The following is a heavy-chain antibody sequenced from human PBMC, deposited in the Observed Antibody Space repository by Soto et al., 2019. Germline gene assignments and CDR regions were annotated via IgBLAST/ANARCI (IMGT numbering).Heavy chain of an antibody. Sequence: GASVKVSCKASGYTFTAHFLHWVRQAAGQGLQGMGWLNPKRGGHHFPQKFQGRLTMTRDTSISPAYPELSWQGPGETALHYLWRVSRPVGATTTYDYWGQGTLVTVSS. J-gene: IGHJ4*02. CDR3: WRVSRPVGATTTYDY. D-gene: IGHD1-26*01. CDR2: LNPKRGGH. CDR1: GYTFTAHF. V-gene: IGHV1-2*02.